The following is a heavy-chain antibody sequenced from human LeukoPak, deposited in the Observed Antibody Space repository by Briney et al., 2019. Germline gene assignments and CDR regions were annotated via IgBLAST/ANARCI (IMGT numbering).Heavy chain of an antibody. V-gene: IGHV4-59*08. CDR1: GGSISSYY. J-gene: IGHJ6*02. Sequence: SETLSLTCTVSGGSISSYYWSWIRPPPGKGLEWIGYIYYSGSTNYNPSLKSRVAISVDTSKNQFSLKLSSVTAADTAVYYCARLPPVYGSRYYYYYYGMDVWGQGTTVTVSS. D-gene: IGHD6-13*01. CDR2: IYYSGST. CDR3: ARLPPVYGSRYYYYYYGMDV.